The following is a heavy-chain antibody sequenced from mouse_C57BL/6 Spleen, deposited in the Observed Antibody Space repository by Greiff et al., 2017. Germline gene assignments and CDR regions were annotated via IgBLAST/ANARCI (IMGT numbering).Heavy chain of an antibody. D-gene: IGHD2-2*01. Sequence: QVQLQQPGAELVRPGTSVKLSCKASGYTFTSYWMPWVQQRPGQGLEWIGVIDPSDSYTNYNQKFKGKATLTVDTSSSTAYMQLSSLTSEDSAVYYCARAGYDGAWFAYWGQGTLVTVSA. CDR1: GYTFTSYW. CDR2: IDPSDSYT. J-gene: IGHJ3*01. CDR3: ARAGYDGAWFAY. V-gene: IGHV1-59*01.